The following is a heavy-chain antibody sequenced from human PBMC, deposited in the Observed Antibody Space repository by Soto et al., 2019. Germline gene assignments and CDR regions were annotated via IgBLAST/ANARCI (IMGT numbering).Heavy chain of an antibody. J-gene: IGHJ6*02. CDR2: INHSGST. CDR1: GGSFIGYY. CDR3: ARGMRGRYYYYGMDV. V-gene: IGHV4-34*01. D-gene: IGHD3-10*01. Sequence: SETLSLTCAVYGGSFIGYYCSFVRQPPVKWLEWIVEINHSGSTNYNPSLKSRVTISVDTSKNQFSLKLSSVTAADTAVYYCARGMRGRYYYYGMDVWGQGTTVTVSS.